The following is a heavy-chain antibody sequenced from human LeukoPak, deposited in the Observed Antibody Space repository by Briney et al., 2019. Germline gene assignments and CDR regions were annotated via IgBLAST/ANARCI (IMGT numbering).Heavy chain of an antibody. CDR2: IHTSGST. V-gene: IGHV4-4*07. CDR1: GVSISSYY. Sequence: SGTLSLTCTVSGVSISSYYWSWIRQPAGKGLEWIGRIHTSGSTKYNPSRRSRVTMSVDTSKNPFSLKLSSVTAADTAVYYCARDTYYYGSGSYYTPYYMDVWGKGTTVTISS. J-gene: IGHJ6*03. CDR3: ARDTYYYGSGSYYTPYYMDV. D-gene: IGHD3-10*01.